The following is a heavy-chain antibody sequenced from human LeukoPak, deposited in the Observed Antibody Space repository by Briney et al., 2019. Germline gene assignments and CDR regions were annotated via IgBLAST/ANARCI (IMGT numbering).Heavy chain of an antibody. J-gene: IGHJ4*02. CDR3: ARAEKGEIYYDSNHFDY. CDR2: IYHSGST. CDR1: GGSISSGGYY. Sequence: SETLSLTCTVSGGSISSGGYYWSWIRQPPGKGLEWIGYIYHSGSTYYNPSLESRVTISVDRSKNQFSLKLSSATAADTAVYYCARAEKGEIYYDSNHFDYWGQGTLVTVSS. D-gene: IGHD3-22*01. V-gene: IGHV4-30-2*01.